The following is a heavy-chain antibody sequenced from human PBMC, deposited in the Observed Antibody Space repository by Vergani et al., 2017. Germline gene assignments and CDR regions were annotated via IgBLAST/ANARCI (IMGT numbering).Heavy chain of an antibody. CDR3: VKDIAASGNYWYFDL. Sequence: EVQLVESGGGLVQPGRSLRLSCAAFGFTFDDYAMHWVRQAPGKGLEWVSGINWNSDSIAYADSVKGRFTISRDNAKNSLYLQMNSLRAEDTALYYCVKDIAASGNYWYFDLWGRGTLDTVSA. V-gene: IGHV3-9*01. CDR1: GFTFDDYA. CDR2: INWNSDSI. J-gene: IGHJ2*01. D-gene: IGHD6-13*01.